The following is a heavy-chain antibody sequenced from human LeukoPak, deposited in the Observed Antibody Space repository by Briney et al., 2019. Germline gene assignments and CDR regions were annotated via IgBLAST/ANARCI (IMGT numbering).Heavy chain of an antibody. CDR3: TTPGRAYSYVPYYYMDV. CDR2: IRSKANSYAT. Sequence: GGSLRLSCAASGFTFSGSAMHWVRQASGKGLEWVGRIRSKANSYATAYAASVKGRFTISRDDSKNTAYLQMNSLKTEDTAVHYCTTPGRAYSYVPYYYMDVWGKGTTVTVSS. CDR1: GFTFSGSA. J-gene: IGHJ6*03. V-gene: IGHV3-73*01. D-gene: IGHD5-18*01.